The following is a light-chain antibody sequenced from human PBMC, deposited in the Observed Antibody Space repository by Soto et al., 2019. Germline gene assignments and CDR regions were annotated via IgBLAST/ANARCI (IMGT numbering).Light chain of an antibody. Sequence: DIQMTHSRSTLSASVGDRVTITCRASQSISSWLAWYQQKPGKAPKLLIYKASSLESGVPSRFSGSGSGTEFTLTISSLQPDDFATYYCQQYNSYSQTFGQGTKVDIK. CDR1: QSISSW. CDR3: QQYNSYSQT. V-gene: IGKV1-5*03. CDR2: KAS. J-gene: IGKJ1*01.